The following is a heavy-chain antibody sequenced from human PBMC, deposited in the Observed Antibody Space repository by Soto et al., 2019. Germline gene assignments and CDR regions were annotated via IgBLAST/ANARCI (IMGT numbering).Heavy chain of an antibody. CDR2: INAGNGNT. J-gene: IGHJ4*02. CDR3: ARGVTYYYDSSGYPFGY. D-gene: IGHD3-22*01. V-gene: IGHV1-3*01. CDR1: GYTFTTYT. Sequence: ASVKVSCKASGYTFTTYTMHWVRQAPGQSLEWMGWINAGNGNTKYSQKFQGRVTISRDTSASTAYMELSSLRSEDTAVYYCARGVTYYYDSSGYPFGYWGQGTLVTVSS.